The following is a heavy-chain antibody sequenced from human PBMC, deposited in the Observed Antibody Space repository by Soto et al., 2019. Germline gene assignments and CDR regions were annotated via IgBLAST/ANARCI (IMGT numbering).Heavy chain of an antibody. CDR3: ARGGSMVVMTDGFDF. Sequence: GGSLRLSCAASGFTFSGFAMNWVRQAPGKGLEWVAGISGSGGSTYYADSVKGRLTISRDNSKNTLYLQMNSLRSEDTAMFYCARGGSMVVMTDGFDFWGQGTLVTVSS. CDR2: ISGSGGST. V-gene: IGHV3-23*01. CDR1: GFTFSGFA. D-gene: IGHD2-21*02. J-gene: IGHJ4*02.